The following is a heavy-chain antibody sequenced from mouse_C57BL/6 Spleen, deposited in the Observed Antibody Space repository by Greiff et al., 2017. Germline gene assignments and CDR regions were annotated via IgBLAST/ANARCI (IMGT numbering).Heavy chain of an antibody. CDR1: GYTFTSYW. V-gene: IGHV1-52*01. CDR3: ARKEAATGYFDY. J-gene: IGHJ2*01. CDR2: IYPSDSYT. D-gene: IGHD6-1*01. Sequence: QVQLQQPGAELVRPGSSVKLSCKASGYTFTSYWMHWVKQRPIQGLEWIGNIYPSDSYTHYNQKFKDKATLTVDKSSSTAYMQLSSLTSEDSAVYYCARKEAATGYFDYWGQGTTVTVSA.